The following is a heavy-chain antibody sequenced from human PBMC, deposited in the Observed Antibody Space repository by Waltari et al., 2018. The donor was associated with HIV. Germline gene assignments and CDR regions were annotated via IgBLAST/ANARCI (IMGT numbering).Heavy chain of an antibody. CDR2: ISWNRGTI. CDR1: GLPFDDYA. CDR3: AKDKRSGYGGNSVWYFDL. V-gene: IGHV3-9*01. D-gene: IGHD4-17*01. J-gene: IGHJ2*01. Sequence: EVQLVESGGGLVQPGRSLRLSCVASGLPFDDYAMHWFRQAPGKGLEWVSGISWNRGTIGYADSVKGRFTISRDNAKNSLYLQMNSLRAEDTALYYCAKDKRSGYGGNSVWYFDLWGRGTLVTVSS.